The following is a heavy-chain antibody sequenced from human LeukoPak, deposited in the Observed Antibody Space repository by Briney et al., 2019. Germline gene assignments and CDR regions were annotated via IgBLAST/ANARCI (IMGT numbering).Heavy chain of an antibody. CDR2: IWYDGSNK. V-gene: IGHV3-33*01. CDR1: GFTFSSYG. D-gene: IGHD6-13*01. Sequence: PGRSLRLSCAASGFTFSSYGMHWVRQAPGKGLEWVAVIWYDGSNKYYADSVKGRFTISRDNSKNTLYLQMNSLRAEDTAVYYCARAKRQQLFDYWGQGTLVTVSS. CDR3: ARAKRQQLFDY. J-gene: IGHJ4*02.